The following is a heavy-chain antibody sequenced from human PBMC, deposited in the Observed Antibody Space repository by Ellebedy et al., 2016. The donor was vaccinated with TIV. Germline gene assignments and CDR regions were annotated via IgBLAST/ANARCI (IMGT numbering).Heavy chain of an antibody. J-gene: IGHJ4*02. Sequence: PGGSLRLSCKGSGYSFTSYWIGWVRQMPGKGLEWMGIIYPGDSDTRYSPSFQGQVTISADKSISTAYLQWSSLKASDTAMYYCARLGEYCSGGSCYSVDYFDYWGQGTLVTVSS. V-gene: IGHV5-51*01. CDR2: IYPGDSDT. D-gene: IGHD2-15*01. CDR1: GYSFTSYW. CDR3: ARLGEYCSGGSCYSVDYFDY.